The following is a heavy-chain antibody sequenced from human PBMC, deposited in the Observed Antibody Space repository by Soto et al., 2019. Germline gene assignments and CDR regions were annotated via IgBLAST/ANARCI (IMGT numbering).Heavy chain of an antibody. CDR1: GGSISSYY. V-gene: IGHV4-59*01. D-gene: IGHD3-22*01. CDR2: IYYSGST. CDR3: ARWNYYDSSGYYSNYYYYYGMDV. J-gene: IGHJ6*02. Sequence: PSETLSLTCTVSGGSISSYYWSWIRQPPGKGLEWIGYIYYSGSTNYNPSLKSRVTISVDTSKNQFSLKLSSVTAADTAVYYCARWNYYDSSGYYSNYYYYYGMDVWGQGTTVTVSS.